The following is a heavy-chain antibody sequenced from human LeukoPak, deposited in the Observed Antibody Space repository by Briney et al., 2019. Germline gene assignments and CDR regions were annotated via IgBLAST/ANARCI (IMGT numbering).Heavy chain of an antibody. CDR1: GGSINSSTYY. CDR2: IYYSGST. D-gene: IGHD3-22*01. CDR3: ARRAAQWDLLLGAFDI. V-gene: IGHV4-39*01. J-gene: IGHJ3*02. Sequence: PSETLSLTCTVSGGSINSSTYYWGWIRQPPGKGLEWIGSIYYSGSTYYNPSLKSRVTISIDTSKKQFSLKLSSVTAADTAVYYGARRAAQWDLLLGAFDIWGQGKMVTVS.